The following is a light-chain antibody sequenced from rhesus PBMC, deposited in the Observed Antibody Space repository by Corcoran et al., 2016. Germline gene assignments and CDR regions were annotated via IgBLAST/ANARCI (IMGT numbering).Light chain of an antibody. CDR1: QGISSY. V-gene: IGKV1-37*01. J-gene: IGKJ4*01. CDR2: SKS. Sequence: DIQMTQSPSSLSASVGDTVTITCRASQGISSYLAWYQQKKGKAPKPLIYSKSNLESGVPSRFSCSGSGTEFTLTISSLQPEDCATYDWQQYNSAPLTFGGGTKVEIK. CDR3: QQYNSAPLT.